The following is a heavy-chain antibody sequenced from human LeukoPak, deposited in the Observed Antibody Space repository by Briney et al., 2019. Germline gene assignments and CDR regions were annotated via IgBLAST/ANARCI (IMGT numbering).Heavy chain of an antibody. Sequence: PGMSLRLSCAASGFTFRSYGMHWVRQAQGKGLEWVAVIWSDGSQQHYADSVKGRSTISRDNSKNTLYLQMNSLRVDDTAVYYCARSSDSSDLGYWGQGTLVTVSS. CDR2: IWSDGSQQ. V-gene: IGHV3-33*01. CDR1: GFTFRSYG. D-gene: IGHD6-25*01. CDR3: ARSSDSSDLGY. J-gene: IGHJ4*02.